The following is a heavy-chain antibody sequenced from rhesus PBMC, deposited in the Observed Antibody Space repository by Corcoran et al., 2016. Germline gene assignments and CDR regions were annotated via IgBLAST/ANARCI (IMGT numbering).Heavy chain of an antibody. CDR2: SAGGGRTT. CDR1: GGSISSNY. CDR3: ARDRPDWTGLDY. D-gene: IGHD3-3*01. V-gene: IGHV4-173*01. J-gene: IGHJ4*01. Sequence: QLQLQESGPGLVKPSETLSLTCAVSGGSISSNYWSWIRQPPGKGLGWIGRSAGGGRTTSYNPSLKSRGTISTATARNQFSLKLGSVTAADTAVYYCARDRPDWTGLDYWGQGVLVTVSS.